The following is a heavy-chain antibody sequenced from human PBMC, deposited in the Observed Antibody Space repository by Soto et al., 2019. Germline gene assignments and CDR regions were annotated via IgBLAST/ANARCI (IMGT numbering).Heavy chain of an antibody. D-gene: IGHD3-10*01. CDR1: GYSFTNYW. Sequence: PGESLKISCKGSGYSFTNYWISWVRQMPGKGLEWMGKIDPSDSYTKYNPSFQGHVTISADKSISTAHLQWSSLEASGTAMYYCARHAYYESGTSHLSHWGQGSLVTVSS. V-gene: IGHV5-10-1*01. CDR3: ARHAYYESGTSHLSH. J-gene: IGHJ4*02. CDR2: IDPSDSYT.